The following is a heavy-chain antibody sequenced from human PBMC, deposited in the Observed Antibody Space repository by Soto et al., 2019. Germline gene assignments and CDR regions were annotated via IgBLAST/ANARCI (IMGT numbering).Heavy chain of an antibody. D-gene: IGHD4-17*01. CDR1: GGTFSSYA. CDR2: IIPIFGTA. J-gene: IGHJ4*02. Sequence: ASVKVSCKASGGTFSSYAISWVRQAPGQGLEWMGGIIPIFGTANYAQKFQGRVTITADESTSTAYMELSSLRSEDTAVYYCAIADLTYGDYHYFDYWGQGTLVTVSS. CDR3: AIADLTYGDYHYFDY. V-gene: IGHV1-69*13.